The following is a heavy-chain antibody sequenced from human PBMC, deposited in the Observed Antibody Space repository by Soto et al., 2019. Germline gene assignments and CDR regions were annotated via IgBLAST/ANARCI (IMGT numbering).Heavy chain of an antibody. D-gene: IGHD2-15*01. CDR3: ARAVDYYYGMDV. CDR1: GGSISSYY. CDR2: IYYSGST. Sequence: QVQLQESGPGLVKPSETLSLTCTVSGGSISSYYWSWFRQPPGKGLEWLGYIYYSGSTNYNPSLKSRVTISVDTSKNQFSLNLSSVTAADTAVYYCARAVDYYYGMDVWGQGTTVTVSS. V-gene: IGHV4-59*01. J-gene: IGHJ6*02.